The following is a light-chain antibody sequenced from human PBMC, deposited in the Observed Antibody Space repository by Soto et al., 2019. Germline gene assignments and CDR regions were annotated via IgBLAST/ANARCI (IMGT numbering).Light chain of an antibody. CDR3: CSYTTSSTLV. V-gene: IGLV2-14*01. CDR2: EVS. CDR1: SSDVGTYNH. J-gene: IGLJ1*01. Sequence: QSVLTQPASVSGSPGQSITISCTGNSSDVGTYNHVSWYQQHPGKAPQLIIYEVSNRPSGLSNRFSASKSGNTASLTISGRQAEDEADYYCCSYTTSSTLVFGTGTKVTVL.